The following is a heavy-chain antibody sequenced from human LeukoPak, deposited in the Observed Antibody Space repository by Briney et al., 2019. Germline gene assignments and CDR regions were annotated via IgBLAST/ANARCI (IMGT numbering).Heavy chain of an antibody. D-gene: IGHD5-18*01. Sequence: PSETLSLTCAVYGGSFSGYYWSWIRQPPGKGLEWIGEINHSGSTNYNPSLKSRVTISVDTSKNQFSLKLSSVTAADTAVYYCARTPLRRGYSYTYYYYGMDVWGQGTTVTVSS. V-gene: IGHV4-34*01. CDR3: ARTPLRRGYSYTYYYYGMDV. CDR2: INHSGST. J-gene: IGHJ6*02. CDR1: GGSFSGYY.